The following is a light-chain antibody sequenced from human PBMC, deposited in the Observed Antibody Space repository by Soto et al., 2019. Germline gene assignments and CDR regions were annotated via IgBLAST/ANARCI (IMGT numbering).Light chain of an antibody. J-gene: IGKJ2*01. CDR1: QGIRND. V-gene: IGKV1-17*01. Sequence: DIQMTQSPSSLPASVGDRVTIICRASQGIRNDLGWYQHKPGKAPKRLIYGASSLDGGVPSRFSGSGSGTEFTLTINCLQPEDFATYYCLQYNTNPYTFGQRTKLEIK. CDR2: GAS. CDR3: LQYNTNPYT.